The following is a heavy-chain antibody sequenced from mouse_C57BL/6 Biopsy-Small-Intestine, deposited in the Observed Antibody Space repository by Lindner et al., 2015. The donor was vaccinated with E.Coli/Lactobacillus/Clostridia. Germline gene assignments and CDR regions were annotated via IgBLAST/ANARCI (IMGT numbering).Heavy chain of an antibody. D-gene: IGHD3-1*01. Sequence: VQLQESGPELVKPGASVKISCKASGYSFTGLYMHWVKQSPEKSLEWVGEINPTTSGTTYNQKFKAKATLTVDKSSNTAYMELKSLTSEDSAIYYCGRRRAARSSYTMDYWGQGTSVTVSS. V-gene: IGHV1-42*01. J-gene: IGHJ4*01. CDR1: GYSFTGLY. CDR3: GRRRAARSSYTMDY. CDR2: INPTTSGT.